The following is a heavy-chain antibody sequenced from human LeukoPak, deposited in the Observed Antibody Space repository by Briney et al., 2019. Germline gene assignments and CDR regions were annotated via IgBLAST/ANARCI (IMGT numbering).Heavy chain of an antibody. CDR3: AKSPAAIGNWFDP. Sequence: GGSLRLSCAASGFTFSNYAMNWVRQAPGKGLEWVAFIRYDGSNKYYADSVKGRFTISRDNSKNTLYLQMNSLRAEDTAVYYCAKSPAAIGNWFDPWGQGTLVTVSS. CDR2: IRYDGSNK. D-gene: IGHD2-2*01. CDR1: GFTFSNYA. V-gene: IGHV3-30*02. J-gene: IGHJ5*02.